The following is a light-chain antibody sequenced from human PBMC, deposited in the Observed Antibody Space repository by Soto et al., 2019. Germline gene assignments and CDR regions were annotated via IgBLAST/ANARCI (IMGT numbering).Light chain of an antibody. CDR1: QSISNW. CDR3: QQYKIYSQT. CDR2: DAS. Sequence: DIQMTQSPSTLSASVGDRVIITCRASQSISNWLAWYQQRPGKAPKLLIYDASTLESGVPSRFSGSGSGTEFTLTISSLQPDDFATYYCQQYKIYSQTFGQGTKVDIK. V-gene: IGKV1-5*01. J-gene: IGKJ1*01.